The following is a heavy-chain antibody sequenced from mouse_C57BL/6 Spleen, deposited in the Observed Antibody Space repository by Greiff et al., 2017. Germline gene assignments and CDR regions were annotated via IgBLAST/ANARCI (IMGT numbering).Heavy chain of an antibody. J-gene: IGHJ3*01. CDR1: GFNIKDDY. D-gene: IGHD2-1*01. V-gene: IGHV14-4*01. CDR2: IDPENGDT. CDR3: TCNPRFAY. Sequence: EVQLQQSGAELVRPGASVKLSCTASGFNIKDDYMHWVKQRPEQGLEWIGWIDPENGDTEYASKFQGKATITADTSSNTAYLQLSSLTSEDTAVYYFTCNPRFAYWGQGTLVTVSA.